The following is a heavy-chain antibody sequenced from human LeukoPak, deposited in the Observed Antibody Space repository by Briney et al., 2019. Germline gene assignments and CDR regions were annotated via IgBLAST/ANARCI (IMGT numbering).Heavy chain of an antibody. CDR2: ISWNSGSI. CDR1: GFTFDDYA. V-gene: IGHV3-9*03. J-gene: IGHJ4*02. D-gene: IGHD2-2*01. Sequence: QPGRSLRLSCAASGFTFDDYAMHWVRQAPGKGLEWVSGISWNSGSIGYADSVKGRFTISRDNAKNSLYLQMNSLRPEDMALYYCAKSGCSSTSCYLNYWGQGILVTVSS. CDR3: AKSGCSSTSCYLNY.